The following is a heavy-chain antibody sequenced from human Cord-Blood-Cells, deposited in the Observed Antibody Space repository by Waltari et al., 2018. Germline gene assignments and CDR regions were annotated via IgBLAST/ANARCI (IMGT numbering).Heavy chain of an antibody. CDR1: GFTFSSYW. CDR2: IKQDGSEK. CDR3: ASLAAPDAFDI. V-gene: IGHV3-7*01. J-gene: IGHJ3*02. Sequence: EVQLVESGGGWVQPGGSLRLSCAASGFTFSSYWMSWVRQAPGKGLEWVANIKQDGSEKYYVDSVKGRFTISRDNAKNSLYLQMNSLRAEDTAVYYCASLAAPDAFDIWGQGTMVTVSS. D-gene: IGHD6-6*01.